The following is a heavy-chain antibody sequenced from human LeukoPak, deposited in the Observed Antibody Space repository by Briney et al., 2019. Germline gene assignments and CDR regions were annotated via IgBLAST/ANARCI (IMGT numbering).Heavy chain of an antibody. J-gene: IGHJ4*02. D-gene: IGHD3-22*01. Sequence: SGGSLRLSCAASGFTFSSYSMNWVRQAPGKGLEWVSSISSSSSYIYYADSVKGRFTISRDNAKTSLYLQMNSLRAEDTAVYYCAREPGDYYDSSGYSLANYWGQGTLVTVSS. CDR1: GFTFSSYS. CDR2: ISSSSSYI. V-gene: IGHV3-21*01. CDR3: AREPGDYYDSSGYSLANY.